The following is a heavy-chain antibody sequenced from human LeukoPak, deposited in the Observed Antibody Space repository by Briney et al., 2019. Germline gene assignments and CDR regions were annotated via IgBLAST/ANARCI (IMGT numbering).Heavy chain of an antibody. CDR2: IKPDGSGK. CDR3: SSQPAVIDLDF. V-gene: IGHV3-7*01. CDR1: GFSFGSYW. Sequence: GGSLRLSCAASGFSFGSYWMTWVRQVPGKGLEWVANIKPDGSGKHYVDSVKGRFTISRDNAKSSLYLQMDSLRVEDTAVYYCSSQPAVIDLDFWGQGALVTVSS. D-gene: IGHD2/OR15-2a*01. J-gene: IGHJ4*02.